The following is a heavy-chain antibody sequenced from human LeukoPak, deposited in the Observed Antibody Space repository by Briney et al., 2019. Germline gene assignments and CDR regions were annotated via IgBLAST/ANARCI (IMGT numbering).Heavy chain of an antibody. V-gene: IGHV4-39*01. CDR3: ARQLPSHFHDYGDYWEGAFDI. CDR1: GGSISSSSYY. CDR2: IYYSGST. D-gene: IGHD4-17*01. Sequence: NTSETLSLTCTVSGGSISSSSYYWGWIRQPPGKGLEWIGSIYYSGSTYYNPSLKSRVTISVDTSKNQFSLKLSSVTAADTAVYYCARQLPSHFHDYGDYWEGAFDIWGQGTMVTVSS. J-gene: IGHJ3*02.